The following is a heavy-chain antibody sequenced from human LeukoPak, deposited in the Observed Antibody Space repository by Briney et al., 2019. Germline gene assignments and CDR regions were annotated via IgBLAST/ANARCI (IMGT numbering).Heavy chain of an antibody. Sequence: GGSLRLSCAASGFTFSGSAMHWVRQASGKGLEWVGRIRSKANSYATAYAASVKGRFTISRDDSKNTAYLQMNSLKTEDTAVYYCTGQQPVGAPDYWGQGTLVTVSS. D-gene: IGHD1-26*01. CDR1: GFTFSGSA. CDR2: IRSKANSYAT. CDR3: TGQQPVGAPDY. J-gene: IGHJ4*02. V-gene: IGHV3-73*01.